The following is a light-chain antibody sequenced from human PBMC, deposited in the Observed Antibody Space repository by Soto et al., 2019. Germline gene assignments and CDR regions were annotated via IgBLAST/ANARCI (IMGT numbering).Light chain of an antibody. CDR3: QQYNKWPLT. CDR2: GAS. J-gene: IGKJ4*01. Sequence: EIVMTQSPATLSVSQGERATLSCRASENVSSNLAWYQQKPGQAPRLLIYGASTRATGIPARFSGSGSGTEFTLTISSLQSEDFAVYYCQQYNKWPLTFGRGTKVEIK. CDR1: ENVSSN. V-gene: IGKV3-15*01.